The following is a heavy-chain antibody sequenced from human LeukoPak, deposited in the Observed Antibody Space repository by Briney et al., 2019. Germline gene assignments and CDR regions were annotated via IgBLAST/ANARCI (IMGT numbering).Heavy chain of an antibody. J-gene: IGHJ3*02. Sequence: VQPGGSLSLSCAASGFTFISYWMSWVRQAPGKGLEWVANIKQDGSEKYYVDSVKGRFTISRDNAKNSLYLQMNSLRAEDTAVYYCARDSTLDAFDIWGQGTMVTVSS. D-gene: IGHD3-3*02. CDR3: ARDSTLDAFDI. V-gene: IGHV3-7*01. CDR2: IKQDGSEK. CDR1: GFTFISYW.